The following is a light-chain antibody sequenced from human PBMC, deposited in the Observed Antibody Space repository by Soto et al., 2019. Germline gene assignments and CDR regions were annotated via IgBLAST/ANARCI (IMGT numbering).Light chain of an antibody. CDR2: DAS. J-gene: IGKJ1*01. Sequence: DIQMTQSPSTLSASLGDRGVLTCRASQSITTWLAWYQQKQAKAPKLLIYDASSLESGVPSRFSGSGSGTDFTLTISSLQPEDFETYYCQQSYSNTWTFGQGTKVDIK. V-gene: IGKV1-5*01. CDR1: QSITTW. CDR3: QQSYSNTWT.